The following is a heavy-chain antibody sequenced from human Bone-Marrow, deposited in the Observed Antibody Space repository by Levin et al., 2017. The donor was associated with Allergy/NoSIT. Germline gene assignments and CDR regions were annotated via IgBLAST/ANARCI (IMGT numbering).Heavy chain of an antibody. CDR1: GASFDDFY. J-gene: IGHJ6*03. CDR3: ARRVELQEGHQFYYFIDV. CDR2: ISHSGAA. Sequence: SETLSLTCAVYGASFDDFYWSFVRQSPGKGLDWIGEISHSGAANYNPSLKGRATMSVDTSKKQFSLTPSSVIAADTAVYYCARRVELQEGHQFYYFIDVWGEGTTVIVS. D-gene: IGHD4-23*01. V-gene: IGHV4-34*01.